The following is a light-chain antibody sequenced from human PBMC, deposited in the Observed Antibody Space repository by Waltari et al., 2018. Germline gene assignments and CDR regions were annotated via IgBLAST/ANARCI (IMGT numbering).Light chain of an antibody. V-gene: IGKV2-30*02. CDR2: KVY. CDR3: MQGTHWPPFT. Sequence: DVVMTQSPLSLPVTLGQPASISCRSSQSLVHSDGNTYLNWFQQRPGQSPRRLIYKVYNRDSGVPDRFSGSGSGTDFTLKISGVEAEDVGVYYCMQGTHWPPFTFGPGTKVDIK. CDR1: QSLVHSDGNTY. J-gene: IGKJ3*01.